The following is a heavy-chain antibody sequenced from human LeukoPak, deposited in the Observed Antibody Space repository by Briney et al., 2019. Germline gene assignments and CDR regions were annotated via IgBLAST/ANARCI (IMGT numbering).Heavy chain of an antibody. V-gene: IGHV3-48*03. CDR2: ISSSGNII. CDR1: GITFSSYE. Sequence: GGSLILSCGASGITFSSYEMIWVRQAPGRGLEWVSYISSSGNIIYYADSVKGRFTISRDNFKNTLYVQMNSLRAEDTAVYYCAKDGGYGDYVMDVWGKGTTVTVSS. J-gene: IGHJ6*04. D-gene: IGHD3-16*01. CDR3: AKDGGYGDYVMDV.